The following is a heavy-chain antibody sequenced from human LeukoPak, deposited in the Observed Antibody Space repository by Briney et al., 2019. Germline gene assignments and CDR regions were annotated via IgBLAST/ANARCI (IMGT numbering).Heavy chain of an antibody. CDR1: GFTFDDYA. Sequence: PGGSLRLSCAASGFTFDDYAMHWVRQAPGKGLEWVSLIYSGGSTYYADSVQGRFTISRDNSMNTLYLQMNSLRVEDTAVYYCARELNYYYYGMDVWGQGTTVTVSS. CDR2: IYSGGST. CDR3: ARELNYYYYGMDV. D-gene: IGHD4/OR15-4a*01. J-gene: IGHJ6*02. V-gene: IGHV3-53*01.